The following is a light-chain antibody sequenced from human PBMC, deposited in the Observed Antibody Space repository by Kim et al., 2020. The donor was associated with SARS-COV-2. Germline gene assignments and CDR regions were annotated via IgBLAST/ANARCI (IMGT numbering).Light chain of an antibody. CDR3: QQYNNWPRGT. CDR2: GAS. J-gene: IGKJ1*01. V-gene: IGKV3-15*01. CDR1: QSVSSN. Sequence: SPGDRATLSCRASQSVSSNLAWYQQKPGQAPRVLIYGASTRATGIPARFSGSGSGTEFTLTISSLQSEDFAVYHCQQYNNWPRGTFGQGTKVDIK.